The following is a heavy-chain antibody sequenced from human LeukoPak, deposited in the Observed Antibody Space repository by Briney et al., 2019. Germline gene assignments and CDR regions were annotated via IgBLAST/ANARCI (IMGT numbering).Heavy chain of an antibody. CDR2: MKHDGIEK. D-gene: IGHD6-19*01. CDR3: ARVGIAVAGREDWFDP. J-gene: IGHJ5*02. CDR1: GFSFGSYW. V-gene: IGHV3-7*05. Sequence: KTGGSLRLSCVASGFSFGSYWMAWVRQAPGKGLEWVANMKHDGIEKYHVDSVKGRFTISRDNTKNSLYLHMSSLRVEDTAVYYCARVGIAVAGREDWFDPWGQGTLVTVSS.